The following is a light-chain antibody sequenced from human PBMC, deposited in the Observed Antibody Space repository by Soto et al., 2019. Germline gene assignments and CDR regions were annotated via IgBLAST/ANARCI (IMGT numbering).Light chain of an antibody. CDR3: QHYNSYSEA. CDR1: QTISSW. CDR2: AAS. Sequence: PSTLSGSVGDRVTITCRASQTISSWLAWYQQKPGKAPKLLIYAASSLQSGVPSRFSGSGSGTEFTLTISSLQPDDFATYYCQHYNSYSEAFGEGTKVDI. J-gene: IGKJ1*01. V-gene: IGKV1-5*01.